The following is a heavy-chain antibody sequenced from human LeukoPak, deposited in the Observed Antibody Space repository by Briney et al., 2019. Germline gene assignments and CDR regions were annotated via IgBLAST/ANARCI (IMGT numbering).Heavy chain of an antibody. V-gene: IGHV3-30*03. J-gene: IGHJ3*02. Sequence: GGSLRLSCAASGFTFSSYGMPWVRQAPGKGLEWVAVISYDGSNKYYADSVKGRFTISRDNSKNTLYLQMNSLRAEDTAVYYCAREKHAFDIWGQGTMVTVSS. CDR1: GFTFSSYG. CDR2: ISYDGSNK. CDR3: AREKHAFDI.